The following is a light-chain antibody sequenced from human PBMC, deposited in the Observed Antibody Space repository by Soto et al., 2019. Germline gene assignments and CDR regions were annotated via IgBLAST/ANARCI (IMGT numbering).Light chain of an antibody. CDR1: SSDVGGYKY. V-gene: IGLV2-8*01. CDR2: EVN. J-gene: IGLJ1*01. CDR3: SSYAGINNLGV. Sequence: QSALTQPPSASGSPGQSVTISCTGTSSDVGGYKYVSWYQQHPGKAPKLMIFEVNKRPSGVPDRFSGSKSGNKASLTVSGLXXXXXXDYYCSSYAGINNLGVFGTGTKLTV.